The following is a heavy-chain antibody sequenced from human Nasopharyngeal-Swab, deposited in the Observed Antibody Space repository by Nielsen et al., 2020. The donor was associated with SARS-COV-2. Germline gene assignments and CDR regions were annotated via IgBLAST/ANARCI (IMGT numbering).Heavy chain of an antibody. J-gene: IGHJ4*02. CDR3: ARLGYGSGSHVDY. V-gene: IGHV5-51*01. CDR2: IYPGDSDT. Sequence: WIRQPPGKGLEWVGFIYPGDSDTRYSPSFQGQVTISADKSISTAYLQWSSLKASDTAMYYCARLGYGSGSHVDYWGQGTLVTVSS. D-gene: IGHD3-10*01.